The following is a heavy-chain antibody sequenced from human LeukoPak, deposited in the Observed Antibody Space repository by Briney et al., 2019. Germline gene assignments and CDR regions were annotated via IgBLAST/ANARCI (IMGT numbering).Heavy chain of an antibody. CDR2: ISAYNGNT. Sequence: ASVKVSCKASGYTFTSYGISWVRQAPGQGLEWMGWISAYNGNTNYAQKPQGRVTMTTDTSTSTAYMELRSLRSDDTAVYYCARASYYSGPYYFDYWGQGTLVTVSS. CDR1: GYTFTSYG. D-gene: IGHD1-26*01. V-gene: IGHV1-18*01. CDR3: ARASYYSGPYYFDY. J-gene: IGHJ4*02.